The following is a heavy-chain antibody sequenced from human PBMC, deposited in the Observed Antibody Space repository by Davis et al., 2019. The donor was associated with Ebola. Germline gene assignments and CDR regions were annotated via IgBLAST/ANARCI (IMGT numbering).Heavy chain of an antibody. CDR2: VQYSGST. D-gene: IGHD2-15*01. V-gene: IGHV4-61*01. J-gene: IGHJ6*03. CDR1: GGSVRSGSDY. Sequence: PGGSLRLSCTVSGGSVRSGSDYWSWIRQPPGMGLEWIGCVQYSGSTNYNPSLKSRVTISVDTSKNQFSLKLSSVTAADTAVYYCARVRMYYMDVWGKGTTVTVSS. CDR3: ARVRMYYMDV.